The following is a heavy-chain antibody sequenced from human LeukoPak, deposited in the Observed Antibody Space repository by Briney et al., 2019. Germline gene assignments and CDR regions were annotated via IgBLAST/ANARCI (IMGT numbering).Heavy chain of an antibody. Sequence: SETLSLTCAVYGGSFSGYYWSWIRQPPGKGLEWIGDIYYTGTTYSNPSLKSRVTISVDTSKNQFSLKLSSVTAADTAVYYCARLDPRGPDDYWGQGTLVTVSS. CDR3: ARLDPRGPDDY. CDR1: GGSFSGYY. D-gene: IGHD2-2*03. CDR2: IYYTGTT. J-gene: IGHJ4*02. V-gene: IGHV4-34*01.